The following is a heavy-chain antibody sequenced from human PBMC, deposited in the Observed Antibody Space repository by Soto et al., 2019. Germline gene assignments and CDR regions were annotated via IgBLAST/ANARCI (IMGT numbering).Heavy chain of an antibody. D-gene: IGHD1-26*01. Sequence: EVQMLESGGGLVQPGGSLRLSCAASGFTFRRYWMSWVRQAPGKGLEGVANIKQDGSEKYYVDSVKGRFTISRDNAKNSLYLQMNSLRAEDTAVYYCARVGELPWEGTTYFDYWCQGTLVTVSS. CDR2: IKQDGSEK. CDR1: GFTFRRYW. CDR3: ARVGELPWEGTTYFDY. V-gene: IGHV3-7*01. J-gene: IGHJ4*02.